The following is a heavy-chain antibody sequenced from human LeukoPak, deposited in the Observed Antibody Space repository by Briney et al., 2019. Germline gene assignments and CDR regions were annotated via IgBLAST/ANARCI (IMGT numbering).Heavy chain of an antibody. J-gene: IGHJ4*02. CDR1: GGSISSYY. D-gene: IGHD3-3*01. V-gene: IGHV4-59*01. Sequence: SETLSLTCTVSGGSISSYYWSWIRQPPGKGLEWIGYIYYSGSTNYNPSLKSRVTISVDTSKNRFSLKLSFVTAADTAVYYCARSPYDFWSGYPYFDYWGQGTLVTVSS. CDR3: ARSPYDFWSGYPYFDY. CDR2: IYYSGST.